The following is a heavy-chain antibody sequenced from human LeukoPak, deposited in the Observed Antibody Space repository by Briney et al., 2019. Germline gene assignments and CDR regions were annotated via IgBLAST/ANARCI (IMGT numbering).Heavy chain of an antibody. CDR2: INAGNGNT. CDR3: ARAGLVRNYYGMDV. D-gene: IGHD4-23*01. J-gene: IGHJ6*04. CDR1: GYTFTSYA. V-gene: IGHV1-3*01. Sequence: ASVKVSCKASGYTFTSYAMHWVRQAPGQRREWMGWINAGNGNTKYSQKFQGRVTITRDTSASTAYMELSSLRSEDTAVYYCARAGLVRNYYGMDVWGKGTTVTVSS.